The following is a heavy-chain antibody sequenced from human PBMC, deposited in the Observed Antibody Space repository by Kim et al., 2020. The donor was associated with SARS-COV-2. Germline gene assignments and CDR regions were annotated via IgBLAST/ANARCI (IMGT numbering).Heavy chain of an antibody. CDR3: AKNDHITSVTFIWYFDL. CDR2: IFGTGRCT. CDR1: RFTFTNST. J-gene: IGHJ2*01. V-gene: IGHV3-23*01. Sequence: GGSLRLSCAASRFTFTNSTMTWVRQAPGKGLEWVSTIFGTGRCTYYGDSVKGRFIVSRDNSKNPLFLQMNNLRADDTAIYYCAKNDHITSVTFIWYFDLWGR. D-gene: IGHD1-1*01.